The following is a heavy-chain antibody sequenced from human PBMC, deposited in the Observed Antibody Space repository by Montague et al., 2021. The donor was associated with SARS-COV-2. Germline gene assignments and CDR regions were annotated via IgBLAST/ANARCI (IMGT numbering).Heavy chain of an antibody. CDR3: ARGWSSVWGFTVCAELDY. CDR2: INHSGRT. Sequence: SETLSLTCAVSGGSFSGYYWSWIRQPPAKGLEWIGDINHSGRTNNNPSLKSRVIISVDTSKNQFSLKLKSVTAADTAVYYCARGWSSVWGFTVCAELDYWGQGTLVTVSS. J-gene: IGHJ4*02. D-gene: IGHD3-16*01. V-gene: IGHV4-59*12. CDR1: GGSFSGYY.